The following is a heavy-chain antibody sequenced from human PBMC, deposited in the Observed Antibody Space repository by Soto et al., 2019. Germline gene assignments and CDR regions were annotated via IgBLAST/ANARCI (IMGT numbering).Heavy chain of an antibody. J-gene: IGHJ3*01. CDR2: LNPDSGGT. CDR3: ARGPPLGSVSGTGALDL. V-gene: IGHV1-2*02. CDR1: GYTFHGNY. Sequence: VQLVQSGAEVKKPGASLKISCKATGYTFHGNYLHWVRQAPGQGLEWMGWLNPDSGGTESVQKFQGRVAMTRDTSIKTAYMELRSLRADDAAVYFCARGPPLGSVSGTGALDLCGQGTEVIVSS. D-gene: IGHD1-26*01.